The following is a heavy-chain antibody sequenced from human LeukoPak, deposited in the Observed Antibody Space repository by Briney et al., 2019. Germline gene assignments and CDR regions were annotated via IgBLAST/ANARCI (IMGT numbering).Heavy chain of an antibody. D-gene: IGHD1-1*01. Sequence: PGGSLRLSCVASGFSFTGNWMSWVRQAPGKGPEWVASIKEDGSEKYYGDSVSGRFTISRDNAKNSLYLQMNSLRAEGTAVYYCAQDGNWGQGTLVTVSS. V-gene: IGHV3-7*01. CDR2: IKEDGSEK. CDR3: AQDGN. CDR1: GFSFTGNW. J-gene: IGHJ4*02.